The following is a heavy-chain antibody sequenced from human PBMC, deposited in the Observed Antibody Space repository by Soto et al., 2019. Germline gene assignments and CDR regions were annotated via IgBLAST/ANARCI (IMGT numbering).Heavy chain of an antibody. CDR2: MNPNSGNT. CDR3: ARDVFGSGSYYNSYYYGMDV. V-gene: IGHV1-8*02. Sequence: ASVKVSCKASGYTFNNYDIHWVRQAPGHGLEWMGWMNPNSGNTGYAQNFRGRVTMTQNTAIGTAYMELRSLRSDDTAVYYCARDVFGSGSYYNSYYYGMDVWGQGTTVTVSS. CDR1: GYTFNNYD. D-gene: IGHD3-10*01. J-gene: IGHJ6*02.